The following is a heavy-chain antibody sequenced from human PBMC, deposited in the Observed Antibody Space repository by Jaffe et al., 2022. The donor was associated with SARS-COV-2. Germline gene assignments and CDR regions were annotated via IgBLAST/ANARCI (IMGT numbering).Heavy chain of an antibody. CDR3: AKLNADYGSGSGQAFDI. D-gene: IGHD3-10*01. J-gene: IGHJ3*02. V-gene: IGHV3-30*18. CDR1: GFTFSSYG. CDR2: ISYDGSNK. Sequence: QVQLVESGGGVVQPGRSLRLSCAASGFTFSSYGMHWVRQAPGKGLEWVAVISYDGSNKYYADSVKGRFTISRDNSKNTLYLQMNSLRAEDTAVYYCAKLNADYGSGSGQAFDIWGQGTMVTVSS.